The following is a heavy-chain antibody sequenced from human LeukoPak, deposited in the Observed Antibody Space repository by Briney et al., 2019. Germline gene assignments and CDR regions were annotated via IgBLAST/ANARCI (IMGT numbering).Heavy chain of an antibody. CDR3: AGSGGSYFDY. CDR1: GGSISSSSYY. J-gene: IGHJ4*02. Sequence: SETLSLTCTVSGGSISSSSYYWGWIRQPPGKGLEWIGSAYYSGSTYYNPSLKSRVTISVDTSKNQFSLELSSVTAADTAVYYCAGSGGSYFDYWGQGTLVTVSS. CDR2: AYYSGST. V-gene: IGHV4-39*01. D-gene: IGHD2-15*01.